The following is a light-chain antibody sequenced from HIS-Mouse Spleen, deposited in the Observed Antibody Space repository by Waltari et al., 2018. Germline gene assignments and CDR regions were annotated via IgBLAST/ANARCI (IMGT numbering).Light chain of an antibody. CDR2: LNSDGSH. V-gene: IGLV4-69*01. Sequence: QLVLTQSPSASASLGASVKLTCTLSSGHSSYAIAWHQQQPEKGPRYLMKLNSDGSHSQGDGIPDRFSGSRSGAERYLTISSLQSEDEADYYCQTWGTGIPVVFGGGTKLTVL. CDR3: QTWGTGIPVV. J-gene: IGLJ2*01. CDR1: SGHSSYA.